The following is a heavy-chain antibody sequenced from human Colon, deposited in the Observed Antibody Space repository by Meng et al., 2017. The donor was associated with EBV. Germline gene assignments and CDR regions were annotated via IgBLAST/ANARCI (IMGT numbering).Heavy chain of an antibody. V-gene: IGHV4-30-4*01. CDR3: ASFDHIPRRNYFDY. Sequence: QVQLQEPGPGLVEPSQTRSLTCTGSGGSMSSGHYYWSWIRQSPGKGLEWIGYIHHSGSAYYNPSLKSRVSISVDTSKNQFSLNLNSMTAADTAVYYCASFDHIPRRNYFDYWGQGTLVTVSS. J-gene: IGHJ4*02. CDR2: IHHSGSA. CDR1: GGSMSSGHYY. D-gene: IGHD2-21*01.